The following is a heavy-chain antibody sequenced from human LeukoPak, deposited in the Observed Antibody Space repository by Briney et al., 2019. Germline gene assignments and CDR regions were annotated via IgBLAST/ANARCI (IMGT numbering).Heavy chain of an antibody. CDR3: ARDEHYYGSGTYYRRASTFDI. Sequence: ASVTVSCKASGYTFTSYDISWVRQAPGQGLEWMGWISANNGYTNYAQKLQGRVTMTTDTSTTTAYMELTSLTSCNTAVYYWARDEHYYGSGTYYRRASTFDIWGQGTMVTVSS. D-gene: IGHD3-10*01. V-gene: IGHV1-18*04. CDR1: GYTFTSYD. CDR2: ISANNGYT. J-gene: IGHJ3*02.